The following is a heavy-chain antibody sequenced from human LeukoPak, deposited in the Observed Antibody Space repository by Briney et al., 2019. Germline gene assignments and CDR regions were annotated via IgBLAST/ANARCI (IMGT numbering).Heavy chain of an antibody. CDR1: GFSFSNFA. V-gene: IGHV3-30*04. D-gene: IGHD1-26*01. Sequence: GRSLRLSCAASGFSFSNFAIHWVRQAPGKGLEWLAVISHDGTTKYYADSVKGRFTISRDNSNNSLSLQMNSLSAEDTAVYYCARARGRWHLLPLDFWGKGTLVTVSS. CDR2: ISHDGTTK. CDR3: ARARGRWHLLPLDF. J-gene: IGHJ4*02.